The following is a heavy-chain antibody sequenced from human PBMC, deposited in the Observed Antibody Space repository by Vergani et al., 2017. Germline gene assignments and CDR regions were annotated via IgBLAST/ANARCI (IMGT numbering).Heavy chain of an antibody. D-gene: IGHD2-2*01. Sequence: QVQLQQWGAGLLKPSETLSLTCAVYGGSFSGYYWSWIRQPPGKGLEWIGEINHSGSTNHNPSLKSRVTISVDTSKNQFSLKLSSVTAADTAVYYCAKDLEDIVVVPAWTYYCDYWGQGTLVTVSS. J-gene: IGHJ4*02. V-gene: IGHV4-34*01. CDR3: AKDLEDIVVVPAWTYYCDY. CDR1: GGSFSGYY. CDR2: INHSGST.